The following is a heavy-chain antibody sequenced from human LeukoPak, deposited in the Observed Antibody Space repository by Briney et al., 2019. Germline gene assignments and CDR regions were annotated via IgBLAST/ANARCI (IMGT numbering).Heavy chain of an antibody. J-gene: IGHJ4*02. CDR1: GFTFSSYS. CDR3: ARLYCSGGSCYYSAPFDY. Sequence: GGSLRLSCAASGFTFSSYSMNWVRQAPGKGLEWVSYISSSSSTIYYADSVKGRFTISRDNAKNSLYLQMNSLRAEDTAVYYCARLYCSGGSCYYSAPFDYWGQGTLVTVYS. CDR2: ISSSSSTI. D-gene: IGHD2-15*01. V-gene: IGHV3-48*04.